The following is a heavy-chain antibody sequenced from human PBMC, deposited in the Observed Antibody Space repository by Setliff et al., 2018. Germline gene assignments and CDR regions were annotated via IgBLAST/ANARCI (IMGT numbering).Heavy chain of an antibody. J-gene: IGHJ4*02. D-gene: IGHD3-22*01. V-gene: IGHV4-34*01. Sequence: SETLSLTCDIKGGAVSGFYWSWIRHTPGKDLEWIGEISHNGRVSSSPSLKSRVTISVDRAKNHFSLKLTSVTAADTAMYYCARSRYYDSSGNNYGLDYWGQGTLVTVSS. CDR1: GGAVSGFY. CDR2: ISHNGRV. CDR3: ARSRYYDSSGNNYGLDY.